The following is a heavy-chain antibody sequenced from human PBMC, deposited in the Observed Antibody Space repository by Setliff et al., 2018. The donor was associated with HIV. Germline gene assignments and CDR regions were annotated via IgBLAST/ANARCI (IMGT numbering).Heavy chain of an antibody. V-gene: IGHV3-64D*09. D-gene: IGHD6-25*01. CDR2: SSGTGDDT. J-gene: IGHJ6*03. Sequence: PGGSLRLSCSASGFSFGSFAMHWVRQAPGKGLEYVSVSSGTGDDTYYADSVKGRFTISRDNSKNTLYLQMSSLRAEDTAVYYCVKRDRGYNYYYYYYMDVWGKGTTVTASS. CDR3: VKRDRGYNYYYYYYMDV. CDR1: GFSFGSFA.